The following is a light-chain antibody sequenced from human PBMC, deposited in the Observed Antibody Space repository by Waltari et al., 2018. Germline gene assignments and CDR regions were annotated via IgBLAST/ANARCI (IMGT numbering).Light chain of an antibody. Sequence: QSALTQPASVSGSPGQSITISCTGTSSDVSGYNYVSWYQQHPGKAPKLMIYDVNNRPSGVSNRFSGSKSGNTASLTISGLQAEDEADYYCSSYTSSGTKVFGTGTKVTVL. CDR2: DVN. CDR3: SSYTSSGTKV. J-gene: IGLJ1*01. CDR1: SSDVSGYNY. V-gene: IGLV2-14*03.